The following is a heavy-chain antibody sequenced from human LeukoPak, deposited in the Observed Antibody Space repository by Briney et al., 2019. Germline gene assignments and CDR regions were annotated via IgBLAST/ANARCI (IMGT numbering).Heavy chain of an antibody. J-gene: IGHJ6*03. CDR1: GYSISSGYY. V-gene: IGHV4-38-2*01. CDR3: ARLRGAAADYYYYYYMDV. CDR2: IYHSGST. D-gene: IGHD6-13*01. Sequence: PSETLSLTCAVSGYSISSGYYWGWIRQPPGKGLEWIGSIYHSGSTYYNPSLKSRDTISVDTSKNQFSLKLSSVTAADTAVYYCARLRGAAADYYYYYYMDVWGKGTTVTVSS.